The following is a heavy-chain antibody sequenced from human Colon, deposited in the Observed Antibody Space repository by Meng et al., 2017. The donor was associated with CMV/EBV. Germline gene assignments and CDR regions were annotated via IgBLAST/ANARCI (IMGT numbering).Heavy chain of an antibody. J-gene: IGHJ6*02. V-gene: IGHV3-21*01. CDR1: GLNIGSYS. D-gene: IGHD1-26*01. Sequence: GGSLRLSCAVSGLNIGSYSMTWVRQAPGKGLEWVSFIGSNSSSIYYAESLKGRFTISRDNANNSLFLELNSLRADDTAVYYCARLSGNSRMDVWGQGTTVTVSS. CDR3: ARLSGNSRMDV. CDR2: IGSNSSSI.